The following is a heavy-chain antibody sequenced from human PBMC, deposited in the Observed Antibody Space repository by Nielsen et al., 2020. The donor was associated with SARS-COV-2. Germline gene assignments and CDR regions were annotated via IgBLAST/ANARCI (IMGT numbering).Heavy chain of an antibody. V-gene: IGHV3-21*01. CDR3: ARDLGGYGGFDY. CDR1: GFTFSSYS. J-gene: IGHJ4*02. D-gene: IGHD5-18*01. Sequence: GESLKISCAASGFTFSSYSMNWVRQAPGKGLEWVSSISSSSSYIYYADSVKGRFTISRDNAKNSLYLQMNSLRAEDTAVYYCARDLGGYGGFDYWGQGTLVTVSS. CDR2: ISSSSSYI.